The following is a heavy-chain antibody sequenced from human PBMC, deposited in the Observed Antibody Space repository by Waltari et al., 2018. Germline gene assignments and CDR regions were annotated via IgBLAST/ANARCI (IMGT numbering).Heavy chain of an antibody. J-gene: IGHJ4*02. D-gene: IGHD2-2*02. V-gene: IGHV3-30*02. Sequence: QVNLVESGGGVVQPGGSLRLSCATVGFTFSNFGMHWVRQAPGKGLEWVALIWFDGSDKFYADSVRGRFTISRDNSARTLYLDMDSLRLDDTAMYYCAKDAFGNTYLDFWGQGTLVTVSS. CDR2: IWFDGSDK. CDR3: AKDAFGNTYLDF. CDR1: GFTFSNFG.